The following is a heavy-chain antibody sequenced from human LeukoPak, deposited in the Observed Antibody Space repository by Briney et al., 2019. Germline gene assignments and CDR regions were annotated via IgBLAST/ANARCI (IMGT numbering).Heavy chain of an antibody. V-gene: IGHV3-66*02. Sequence: PGGSLRLSCAASGFTVSRNYMSWVRQAPGKGLEWVSVIYSGGSTYYADSVKGRFTISRDNSKNTLYLQMNSLRAEDTAVYYCARDSGFYYYYMDVWGKGTTVTVSS. CDR3: ARDSGFYYYYMDV. CDR2: IYSGGST. CDR1: GFTVSRNY. J-gene: IGHJ6*03. D-gene: IGHD2-21*01.